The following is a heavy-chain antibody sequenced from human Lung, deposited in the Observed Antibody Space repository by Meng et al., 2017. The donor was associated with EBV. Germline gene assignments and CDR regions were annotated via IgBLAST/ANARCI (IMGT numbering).Heavy chain of an antibody. CDR2: ISDTGLTT. J-gene: IGHJ4*02. CDR1: GFTFSGNA. D-gene: IGHD2-8*01. V-gene: IGHV3-23*01. Sequence: EEHKMDSGGVLVQPGGALKLPCTVSGFTFSGNAMTWVRQSPVKGLEWVSDISDTGLTTYYADSVKGRFTISRDNSNNTLFLQMNSLKADDTAVYYCARKKFSGVLAPADYWGQGTLVTVSS. CDR3: ARKKFSGVLAPADY.